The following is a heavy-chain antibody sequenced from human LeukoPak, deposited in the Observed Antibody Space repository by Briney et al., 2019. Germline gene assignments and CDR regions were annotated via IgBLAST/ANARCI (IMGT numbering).Heavy chain of an antibody. CDR1: AFTFSSYA. D-gene: IGHD2-15*01. V-gene: IGHV3-23*01. Sequence: GGSLRLSCAASAFTFSSYAMSWVRQAPGKGLEWVSGISGGGGTTNYADSVKGRFTISRDNSKNTLFLQMNSLRAEDTAVYYCAKDPPPYCSGGSCYSRGGFLNEFDYWGQGTLVTVSS. CDR2: ISGGGGTT. J-gene: IGHJ4*02. CDR3: AKDPPPYCSGGSCYSRGGFLNEFDY.